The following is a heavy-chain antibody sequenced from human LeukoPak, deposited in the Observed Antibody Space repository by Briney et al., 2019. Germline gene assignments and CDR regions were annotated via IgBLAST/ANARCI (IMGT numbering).Heavy chain of an antibody. J-gene: IGHJ4*02. CDR3: ARASTGRFEEAY. CDR2: IVNDGSGA. D-gene: IGHD1-14*01. CDR1: GFTFSSHW. Sequence: GGSLRLSCAASGFTFSSHWMHWVRQAPGKGLVWISRIVNDGSGATYVDSVKGRFTTSRDNAKNSLYLQMNSLRAEDTSVYYCARASTGRFEEAYWGQGTLVTVSS. V-gene: IGHV3-74*01.